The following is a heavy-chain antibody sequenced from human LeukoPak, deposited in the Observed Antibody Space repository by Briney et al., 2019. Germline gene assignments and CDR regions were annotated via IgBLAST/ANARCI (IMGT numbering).Heavy chain of an antibody. D-gene: IGHD2-15*01. J-gene: IGHJ5*02. CDR3: ARASLGYCSGGSCYISP. V-gene: IGHV1-18*01. CDR2: ISAYNGNT. Sequence: GASAKVSCKASGYTFTSYGISWVRQAPGQGLEWMGWISAYNGNTNYAQKLQGRVTMTPDTSTSTAYMELRSLRSDDTAVYYCARASLGYCSGGSCYISPWGQGTLVTVSS. CDR1: GYTFTSYG.